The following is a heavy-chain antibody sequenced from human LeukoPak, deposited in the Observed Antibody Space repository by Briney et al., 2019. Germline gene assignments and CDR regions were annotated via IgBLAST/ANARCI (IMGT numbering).Heavy chain of an antibody. CDR3: ATRYCSGGSCPNYYYYYINV. V-gene: IGHV3-48*03. D-gene: IGHD2-15*01. CDR1: GFTFSSYE. CDR2: ISSSGSTI. J-gene: IGHJ6*03. Sequence: PGGSLRLSCAASGFTFSSYEMNWVRQAPGKGLEWVSYISSSGSTIYYEDSVKGRFTISRDNAKNSLYLQMNRLRSEDTAVYYCATRYCSGGSCPNYYYYYINVWGKGTTVTISS.